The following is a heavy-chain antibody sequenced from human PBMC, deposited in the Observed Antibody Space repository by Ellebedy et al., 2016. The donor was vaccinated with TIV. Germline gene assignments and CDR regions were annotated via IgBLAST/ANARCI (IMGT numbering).Heavy chain of an antibody. Sequence: SETLSLTXAVYGGSFSGYYWSWIRQPPGKGLEWIGEINHSGSTNYNPSLKSRVTISVDTSKNQFSLKLSSVTAAGTAVYYCARKPDDSSGWYVGYFDYWGQGTLVTVSS. CDR3: ARKPDDSSGWYVGYFDY. J-gene: IGHJ4*02. CDR2: INHSGST. CDR1: GGSFSGYY. D-gene: IGHD6-19*01. V-gene: IGHV4-34*01.